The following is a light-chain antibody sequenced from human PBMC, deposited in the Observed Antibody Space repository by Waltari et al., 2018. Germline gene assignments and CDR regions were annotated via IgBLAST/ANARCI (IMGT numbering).Light chain of an antibody. CDR2: WAS. CDR3: QQDYTPPFT. J-gene: IGKJ3*01. Sequence: DIVITQSPDSLAVSLGERATLNCKSSQSVLYASVHKNQLAWSQPRPGQPHQLLIFWASTRESGVPDRSSGSASRADFTLTISRLHAEDVAVYYCQQDYTPPFTFGPGTKVEIK. CDR1: QSVLYASVHKNQ. V-gene: IGKV4-1*01.